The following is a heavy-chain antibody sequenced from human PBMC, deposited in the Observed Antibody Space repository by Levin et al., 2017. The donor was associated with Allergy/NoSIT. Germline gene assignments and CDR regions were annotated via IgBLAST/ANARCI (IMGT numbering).Heavy chain of an antibody. Sequence: SETLSLTCTVSGGSISSSSYYWGWIRQPPGKGLEWIGSIYYSGSTYYNPSLKSRVTISVDTSKNQFSLKLSSVTAADTAVYYCARLRATRFDYWGQGTLVTVSS. CDR3: ARLRATRFDY. CDR2: IYYSGST. D-gene: IGHD1-26*01. CDR1: GGSISSSSYY. V-gene: IGHV4-39*01. J-gene: IGHJ4*02.